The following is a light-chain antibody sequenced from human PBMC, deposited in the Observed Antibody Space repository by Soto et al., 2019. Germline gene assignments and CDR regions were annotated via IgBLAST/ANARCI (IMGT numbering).Light chain of an antibody. V-gene: IGKV1-5*01. CDR3: QQYSSFPRT. J-gene: IGKJ1*01. CDR2: DAS. CDR1: QTIGSW. Sequence: DIQMTQSPSTLSASVGDRVTITCRASQTIGSWLAWYQQKPGKAPELLIYDASTLEGVVPSRFSGSGSGTEFSLTITSLQPDDFATFYCQQYSSFPRTFGQGTKVEIK.